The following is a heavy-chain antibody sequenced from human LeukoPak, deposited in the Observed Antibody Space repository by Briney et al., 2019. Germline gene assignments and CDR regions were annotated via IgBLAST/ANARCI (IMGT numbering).Heavy chain of an antibody. CDR1: GGSISSSSYY. CDR2: IYYSGST. J-gene: IGHJ5*02. V-gene: IGHV4-61*05. Sequence: SETLSLTCTVSGGSISSSSYYWGWIRQPPGKGLEWIGYIYYSGSTNYNPSLKSRVTISVDTSKNQFSLKLSSVTAADTAVYYCARLLGNWNDPGWFDPWGQGTLVTVSS. D-gene: IGHD1-20*01. CDR3: ARLLGNWNDPGWFDP.